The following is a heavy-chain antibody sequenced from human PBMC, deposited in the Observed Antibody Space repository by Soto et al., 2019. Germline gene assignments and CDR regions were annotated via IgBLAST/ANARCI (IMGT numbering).Heavy chain of an antibody. D-gene: IGHD5-12*01. CDR2: IYYSGST. CDR3: ASPKSGYDLREFDY. Sequence: SETLSLTCTVSGGSISSSSYYWGWIRQPPGKGLEWIGSIYYSGSTYYNPSLKSRVTISVDTSKNQFSLKLSSVTAADTAVYYCASPKSGYDLREFDYWGQGTLVTVSS. V-gene: IGHV4-39*01. CDR1: GGSISSSSYY. J-gene: IGHJ4*02.